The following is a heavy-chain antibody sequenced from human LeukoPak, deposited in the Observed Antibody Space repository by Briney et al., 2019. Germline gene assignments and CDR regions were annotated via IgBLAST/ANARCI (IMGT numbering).Heavy chain of an antibody. CDR1: GFTFSSYE. J-gene: IGHJ4*02. CDR2: SSSSGGTI. D-gene: IGHD5-12*01. Sequence: PGGSLRLSCAASGFTFSSYEMNWVRQPPRKVLEWVSHSSSSGGTIYYAGSVKGRFTTARDNAKNSVYLQMNSLRADDTAVYYCARGSLHSAYGFDYWGQGTLVTVSS. V-gene: IGHV3-48*03. CDR3: ARGSLHSAYGFDY.